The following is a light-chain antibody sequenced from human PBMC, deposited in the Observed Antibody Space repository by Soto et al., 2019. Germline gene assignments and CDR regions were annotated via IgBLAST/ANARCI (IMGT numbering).Light chain of an antibody. J-gene: IGLJ2*01. CDR2: DVS. CDR1: SSDVGGYNY. Sequence: QSALTQPRSVSGSPGQSVTISCTGTSSDVGGYNYVYWYQQHPGTAPKLMIYDVSKRPSGVPDRFSGSKSGNTASLTISGLQAEDEADYACCSYAGSYTVVFGGGTKLTVL. CDR3: CSYAGSYTVV. V-gene: IGLV2-11*01.